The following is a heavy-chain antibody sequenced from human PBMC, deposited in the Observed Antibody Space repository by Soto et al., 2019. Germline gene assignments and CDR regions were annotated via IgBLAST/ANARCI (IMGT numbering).Heavy chain of an antibody. CDR3: ARWTVSANNWFDP. CDR1: GFTFSSYW. J-gene: IGHJ5*02. D-gene: IGHD2-8*01. CDR2: IRPDGGQI. V-gene: IGHV3-7*05. Sequence: PGGSLRLSCAASGFTFSSYWMTWVRQAPGKGLEWVANIRPDGGQIDYVDSVKGRFTISRDNAKNSLYLQMNSLRAEDTAVYYCARWTVSANNWFDPWGQGTLVTVSS.